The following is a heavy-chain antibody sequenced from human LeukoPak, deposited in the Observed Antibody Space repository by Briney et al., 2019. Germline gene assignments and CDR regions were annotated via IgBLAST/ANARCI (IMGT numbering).Heavy chain of an antibody. J-gene: IGHJ4*02. Sequence: GGSLRLSCAASGFTLSSYEMNWVRQAPGKGLEWVSYISSSGSTIYYADSVKGRFTISRDNAKNSPYLQMNSLRAEDTAVYYCARDRRSSGWYPKLDYWGQGTLVTVSS. D-gene: IGHD6-19*01. CDR2: ISSSGSTI. CDR1: GFTLSSYE. V-gene: IGHV3-48*03. CDR3: ARDRRSSGWYPKLDY.